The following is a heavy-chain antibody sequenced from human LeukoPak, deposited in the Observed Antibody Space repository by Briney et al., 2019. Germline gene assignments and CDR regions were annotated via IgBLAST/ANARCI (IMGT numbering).Heavy chain of an antibody. J-gene: IGHJ4*02. CDR1: GYTFSSYG. Sequence: ASVKVSCKASGYTFSSYGISWVRQAPGQGLEWMGWVSPYTGSTRSAQYLQGRVTMTTDTSTSTAYMELRSLTSDDTAVYYCAREVWSGYYIDYWGQGTQVTVSS. CDR3: AREVWSGYYIDY. D-gene: IGHD3-3*01. V-gene: IGHV1-18*01. CDR2: VSPYTGST.